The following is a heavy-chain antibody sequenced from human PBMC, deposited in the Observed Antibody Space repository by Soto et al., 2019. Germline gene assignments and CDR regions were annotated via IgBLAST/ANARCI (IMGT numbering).Heavy chain of an antibody. J-gene: IGHJ6*01. V-gene: IGHV1-3*01. CDR2: INAGSGNT. D-gene: IGHD3-22*01. CDR3: ARDLYYDSSGYYYYYDVMDV. CDR1: GYNFLTYS. Sequence: ASVKVSCKTSGYNFLTYSIHWLRQAPGQRLVWMGWINAGSGNTKYSQKFQGRLTIATDTSATTAYMELSSLRPEDTAVYYCARDLYYDSSGYYYYYDVMDVWGRGTTVTVSS.